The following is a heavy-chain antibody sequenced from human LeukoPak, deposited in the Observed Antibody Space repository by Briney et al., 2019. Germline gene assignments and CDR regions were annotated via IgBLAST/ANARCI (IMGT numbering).Heavy chain of an antibody. D-gene: IGHD4/OR15-4a*01. Sequence: SETLSLTCAVYGGSFSRYYWSWIRQSPGKGLEWIAEVDHRGDTNYNPSVKSRVTISVDTSKNQFSLELSSVTAADAAVYYCAVKLTRHTFDIWGQGTMVTVSS. CDR2: VDHRGDT. CDR3: AVKLTRHTFDI. J-gene: IGHJ3*02. CDR1: GGSFSRYY. V-gene: IGHV4-34*01.